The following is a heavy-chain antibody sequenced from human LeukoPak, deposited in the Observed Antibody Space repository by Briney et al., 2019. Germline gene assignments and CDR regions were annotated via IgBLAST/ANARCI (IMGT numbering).Heavy chain of an antibody. CDR1: GFTVSSNY. J-gene: IGHJ4*02. CDR3: ARDRRWDSSSPLDY. Sequence: GGSLRLSCAASGFTVSSNYMSWVRQAPGKGLEWVSVIYSGGSTYYADSVKGRFTISRDNSKNTLYLQMNSLRAEDTAVYYCARDRRWDSSSPLDYWGEGTPVTVSS. D-gene: IGHD6-6*01. V-gene: IGHV3-66*02. CDR2: IYSGGST.